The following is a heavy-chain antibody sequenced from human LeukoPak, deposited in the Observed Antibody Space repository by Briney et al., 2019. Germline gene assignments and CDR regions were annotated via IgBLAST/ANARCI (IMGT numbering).Heavy chain of an antibody. Sequence: ASVKVSCKASGYTFTSYDINWVRQATGQGLEWMGWMNPNSGNTGYAQKFQGRVTMTRNTSISTAYMELSSLRSEDTAVYYCARTDYDYVWGSYRCYCYYMDVWGKGTTVTVSS. V-gene: IGHV1-8*01. J-gene: IGHJ6*03. D-gene: IGHD3-16*02. CDR1: GYTFTSYD. CDR2: MNPNSGNT. CDR3: ARTDYDYVWGSYRCYCYYMDV.